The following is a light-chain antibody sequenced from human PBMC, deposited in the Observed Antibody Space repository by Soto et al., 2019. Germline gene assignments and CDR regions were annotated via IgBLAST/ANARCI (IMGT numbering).Light chain of an antibody. V-gene: IGLV2-14*01. CDR3: AAWDDSLNGLV. CDR2: EVN. Sequence: QSVLTQPASVSGSPGQSITLSCTGTSSDVGGYNYVSWYQLHPGKAPKLIVYEVNHRPSGLSNRFSGSKSGNTASLTISGLQSEDEADYYCAAWDDSLNGLVFGTGTKVTVL. J-gene: IGLJ1*01. CDR1: SSDVGGYNY.